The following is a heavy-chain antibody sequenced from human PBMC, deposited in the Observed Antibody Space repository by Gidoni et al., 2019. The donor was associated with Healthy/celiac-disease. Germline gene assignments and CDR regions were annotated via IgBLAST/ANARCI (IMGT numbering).Heavy chain of an antibody. Sequence: QVQLQQWGAGLLKPSETLSLTCAVYGGYFSGYYWSWIRQPPGKGLEWIGEINHSGSTNYNPSLKSRVTISVDTSKNQFSLKLSSVTAADTAVYYCASVGYYDFWSGYYTHEGCFDYWGQGTLVTVSS. J-gene: IGHJ4*02. D-gene: IGHD3-3*01. CDR2: INHSGST. CDR3: ASVGYYDFWSGYYTHEGCFDY. CDR1: GGYFSGYY. V-gene: IGHV4-34*01.